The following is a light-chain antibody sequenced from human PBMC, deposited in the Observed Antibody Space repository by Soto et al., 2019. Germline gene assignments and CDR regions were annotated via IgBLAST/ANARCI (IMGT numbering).Light chain of an antibody. CDR2: LGS. J-gene: IGKJ1*01. Sequence: DIVMPQSPLSLPVTPGEPASISCRSSQSLLHSNGYNYLDWYLQKPGQSTQLLIYLGSNRASGDPDRFSGSGSGTDVTLRISRGEAEYVGVYYCMQAVQTPWTFGQGTKVEIK. CDR3: MQAVQTPWT. V-gene: IGKV2-28*01. CDR1: QSLLHSNGYNY.